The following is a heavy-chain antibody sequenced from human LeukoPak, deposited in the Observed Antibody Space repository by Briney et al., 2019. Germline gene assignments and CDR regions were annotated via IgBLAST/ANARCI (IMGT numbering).Heavy chain of an antibody. CDR3: ARDFWGGYRT. J-gene: IGHJ5*02. V-gene: IGHV4-59*08. CDR1: GGSISSYY. CDR2: IYYSGST. Sequence: PSETLSLTCTVSGGSISSYYWSWIRQPPGKGLEWIGYIYYSGSTNYNPSLKSRVTISVDTSKNQFSLKLSSVTAADTAVYYCARDFWGGYRTWGQGTLVTVSS. D-gene: IGHD3-3*01.